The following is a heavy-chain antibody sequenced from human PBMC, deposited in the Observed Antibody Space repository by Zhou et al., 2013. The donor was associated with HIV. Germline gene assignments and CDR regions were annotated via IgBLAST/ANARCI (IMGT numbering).Heavy chain of an antibody. D-gene: IGHD4-17*01. CDR1: GYTFTNYL. CDR2: INPSGGST. J-gene: IGHJ3*02. V-gene: IGHV1-46*01. CDR3: ARDRGGYGGNSGAFDI. Sequence: QVQLVQSGAEVKKPGASVRISCKASGYTFTNYLIHWVRQAPGQGLEWMGIINPSGGSTNYAQKFQGRVTMTRDTSTSTVYMELSSLRSEDTAVYYCARDRGGYGGNSGAFDIWGQGTMVTVSS.